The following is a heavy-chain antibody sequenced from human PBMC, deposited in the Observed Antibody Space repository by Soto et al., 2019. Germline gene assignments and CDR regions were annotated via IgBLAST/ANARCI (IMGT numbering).Heavy chain of an antibody. V-gene: IGHV4-39*01. CDR1: GGSISSSSYY. Sequence: SETLSLTCTVSGGSISSSSYYWGWIRQPPGKGLEWIGSIYYSGSTYYNPSLKSRVTISVDTSKNQFSLKLSSVTAADTAVYYCARSRRSSGFDYWGQGTLVTVSS. CDR3: ARSRRSSGFDY. J-gene: IGHJ4*02. D-gene: IGHD6-6*01. CDR2: IYYSGST.